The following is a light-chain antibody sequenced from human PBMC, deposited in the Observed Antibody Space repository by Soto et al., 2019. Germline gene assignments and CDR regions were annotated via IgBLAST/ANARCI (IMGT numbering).Light chain of an antibody. V-gene: IGKV3-20*01. Sequence: EIVLTQSPGILSLSPGARATLSCRASQSVSNDFLAWYQKKPGQAPRLLIYGASSRATGIPDRFSGSGSGTDFTLTISRLEPEDFAVYYCQQYGSSRTFGQGTKVDIK. CDR2: GAS. J-gene: IGKJ1*01. CDR3: QQYGSSRT. CDR1: QSVSNDF.